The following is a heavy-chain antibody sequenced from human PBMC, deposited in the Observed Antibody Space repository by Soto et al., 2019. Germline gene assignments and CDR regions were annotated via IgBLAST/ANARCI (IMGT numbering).Heavy chain of an antibody. CDR3: ARVVLRYFDPTPYYFDY. V-gene: IGHV1-18*01. CDR2: ISAYNGNT. Sequence: ASVKVSFKASGYTFTSYGISWVRQAPGQGLEWMGWISAYNGNTNYAQKLQGRVTMTTDTSTSTAYMELRSLRSDDTAVYYCARVVLRYFDPTPYYFDYWGQGTLVTVSS. J-gene: IGHJ4*02. CDR1: GYTFTSYG. D-gene: IGHD3-9*01.